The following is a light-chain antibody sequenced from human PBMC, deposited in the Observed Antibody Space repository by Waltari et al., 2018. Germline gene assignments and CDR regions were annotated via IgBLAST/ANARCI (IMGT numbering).Light chain of an antibody. CDR3: QQYDHLPLT. Sequence: DIQMTQSPSSLTASLGDRVTITCRASQGISNFLHWYQQKQGKAPKLLIYDASNLRKGVPSRCSGSGSGTDFTVTINGLQPEDIATYYCQQYDHLPLTFGGGTKVGI. V-gene: IGKV1-33*01. CDR1: QGISNF. CDR2: DAS. J-gene: IGKJ4*01.